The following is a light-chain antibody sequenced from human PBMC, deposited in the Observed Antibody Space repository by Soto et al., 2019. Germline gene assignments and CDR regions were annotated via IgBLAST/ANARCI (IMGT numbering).Light chain of an antibody. Sequence: DIVMTQTPLSLPVTPGEPASISCRSSQSLLDSDDGNTYLDWYLQKPGQSPQLLIYPLSYRASGVPDRFSGSGSGTDFTLKISRVEAEDVGVYYCLQRTEFPYTFGQGTKLEIK. J-gene: IGKJ2*01. CDR2: PLS. V-gene: IGKV2-40*01. CDR1: QSLLDSDDGNTY. CDR3: LQRTEFPYT.